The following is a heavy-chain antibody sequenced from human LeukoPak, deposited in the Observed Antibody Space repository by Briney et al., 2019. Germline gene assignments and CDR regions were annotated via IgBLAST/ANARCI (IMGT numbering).Heavy chain of an antibody. CDR2: IRSKAYGGTT. J-gene: IGHJ6*03. CDR1: GFTFGDYA. V-gene: IGHV3-49*04. CDR3: TREESLDIVVVPAAPKLYYYYMDV. Sequence: GGSLRLSCTASGFTFGDYAMSWVRQAPGKGLEWVGFIRSKAYGGTTEYAASVKGRFTISRDDSKSIAYLQMNSLKTEDTAVYYCTREESLDIVVVPAAPKLYYYYMDVWGKGTTVTVSS. D-gene: IGHD2-2*03.